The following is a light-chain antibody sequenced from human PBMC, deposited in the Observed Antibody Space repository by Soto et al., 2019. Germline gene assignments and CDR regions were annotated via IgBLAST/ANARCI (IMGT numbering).Light chain of an antibody. CDR1: QSLLHSNGYNY. J-gene: IGKJ1*01. CDR3: MQALQAPLT. V-gene: IGKV2-28*01. Sequence: DIVVTQSPLSLPVTPGEPASISCRSSQSLLHSNGYNYFDWYLQKPGQSPQLLIYLGSNRASGVPDRFSGSGSGTDFTLKISRVEAEDVGLYYCMQALQAPLTFGQGTKVDIK. CDR2: LGS.